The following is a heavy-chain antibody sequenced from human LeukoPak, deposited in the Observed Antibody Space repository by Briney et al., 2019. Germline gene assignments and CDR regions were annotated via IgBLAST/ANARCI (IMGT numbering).Heavy chain of an antibody. Sequence: PGGTLRLSCAASGFTFSSYGMSWVRQAPGKGLEWVSAISGSGGSTYYADSVKGRFTISRDNSKNTLYLQMNSLRAEDTAVYYCAKDRHPYYDSSGYYYRDAFDIWGQGTMVTVSS. J-gene: IGHJ3*02. CDR3: AKDRHPYYDSSGYYYRDAFDI. V-gene: IGHV3-23*01. D-gene: IGHD3-22*01. CDR2: ISGSGGST. CDR1: GFTFSSYG.